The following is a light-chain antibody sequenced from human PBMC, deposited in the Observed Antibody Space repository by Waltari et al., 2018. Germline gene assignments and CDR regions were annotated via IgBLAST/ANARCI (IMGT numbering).Light chain of an antibody. CDR3: QQYGSSPLT. J-gene: IGKJ1*01. V-gene: IGKV3-20*01. CDR2: GAS. Sequence: EIVLMQSPGTLSLSPGERATLSCRASQIVRSNHLAWYQQNPGQAHRPLFFGASMRASGVPDRFSGSGSGTDFTLTISRLEPEDFAVYYGQQYGSSPLTFGQGTKVEI. CDR1: QIVRSNH.